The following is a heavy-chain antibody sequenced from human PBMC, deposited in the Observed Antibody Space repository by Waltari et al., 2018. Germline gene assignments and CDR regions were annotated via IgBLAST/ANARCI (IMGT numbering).Heavy chain of an antibody. CDR2: IRSNDYTGGT. V-gene: IGHV3-49*04. CDR1: GFTFRNYA. CDR3: TREDDGNDSGAFDL. Sequence: EVQLVESGGDMVQPGRSLRLSCTGSGFTFRNYAINWVRQAPGKGLEWVGFIRSNDYTGGTSFAASVGGRFTISRDDSKRTAYLQMNALQTDDSVTYYCTREDDGNDSGAFDLWGQGTLVTVSS. D-gene: IGHD5-12*01. J-gene: IGHJ3*01.